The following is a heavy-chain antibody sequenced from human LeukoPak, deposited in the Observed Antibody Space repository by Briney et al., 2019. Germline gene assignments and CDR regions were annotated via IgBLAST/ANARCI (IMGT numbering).Heavy chain of an antibody. D-gene: IGHD3-22*01. Sequence: GESLKISCKDSGYSFTSYWIGWVRQLPGKGLEWMGIIYPDDSDIRYSPSFQGQVTISADKSINTAYLQWSSLKASDTAMYYCAKYYYDRSVGPFDYWGQGTLVTVSS. J-gene: IGHJ4*02. CDR2: IYPDDSDI. CDR1: GYSFTSYW. CDR3: AKYYYDRSVGPFDY. V-gene: IGHV5-51*01.